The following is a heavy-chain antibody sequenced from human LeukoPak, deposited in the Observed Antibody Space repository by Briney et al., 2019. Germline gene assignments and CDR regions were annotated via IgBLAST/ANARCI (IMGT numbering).Heavy chain of an antibody. CDR1: GFTFSNAW. J-gene: IGHJ4*02. CDR2: IKSKTDGGTT. V-gene: IGHV3-15*01. D-gene: IGHD5-12*01. CDR3: TTSLSGYDFLFDY. Sequence: AGGSLRLSCAASGFTFSNAWMSWVRQAPGKGLEWVGRIKSKTDGGTTDYAAPVKDRFTFSRDDSKNTLYLQMNNLQTEDTAVYYCTTSLSGYDFLFDYWGQGTLVTVPS.